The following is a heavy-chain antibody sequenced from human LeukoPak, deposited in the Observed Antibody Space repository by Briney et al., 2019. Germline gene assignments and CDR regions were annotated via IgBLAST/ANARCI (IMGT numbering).Heavy chain of an antibody. CDR1: GYILTSYD. Sequence: APVKVSCTASGYILTSYDINWVRQATGQGPEWMAWMNPNSDNTGYAQKFQGRITMTRDTSIRTAYMELSSLSSEDTAVYYCARGPILVRGVIMADSVGGMDVWGQGTTVTVSS. J-gene: IGHJ6*02. V-gene: IGHV1-8*01. CDR2: MNPNSDNT. CDR3: ARGPILVRGVIMADSVGGMDV. D-gene: IGHD3-10*01.